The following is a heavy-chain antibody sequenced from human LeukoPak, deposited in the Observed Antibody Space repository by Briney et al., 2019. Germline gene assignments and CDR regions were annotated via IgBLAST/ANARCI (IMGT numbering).Heavy chain of an antibody. V-gene: IGHV3-73*01. CDR1: GSAFSGSA. Sequence: PGGSLRLSCAASGSAFSGSAMHWVRQASGKGREWVGRIRSKANSYATAYAASVKGRFTISRDDSKNTAYLQMNSLKTEDTAVYYCTELWDYMDVWGKGTTVTVSS. D-gene: IGHD3-16*01. J-gene: IGHJ6*03. CDR3: TELWDYMDV. CDR2: IRSKANSYAT.